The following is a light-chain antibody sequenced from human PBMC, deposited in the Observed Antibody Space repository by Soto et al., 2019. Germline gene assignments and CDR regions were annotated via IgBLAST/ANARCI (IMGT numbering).Light chain of an antibody. J-gene: IGLJ1*01. CDR1: SSDVGGYNY. CDR3: SSYTSSSSSYV. CDR2: DVS. V-gene: IGLV2-14*01. Sequence: QSVLTQPASVSGSPGQSITISCTGTSSDVGGYNYVSWYQQHPGKAPKLMIYDVSNRPSGVPNRFSGSKSGNTASLTISGLQAEDEADYYCSSYTSSSSSYVFGTGTKVTVL.